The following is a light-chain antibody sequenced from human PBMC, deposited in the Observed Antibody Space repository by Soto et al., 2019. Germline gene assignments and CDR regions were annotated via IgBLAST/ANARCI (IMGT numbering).Light chain of an antibody. CDR1: QDISRS. CDR3: HVSDDLPLHT. Sequence: DIPMTQSPSSLSASLGDIVTITCQASQDISRSLNWYQQNPGKAPKLLIYDASNLESGVPSRFTGSGSGTDYTLTISRLQPEERATYYCHVSDDLPLHTFGPGTRVDIK. V-gene: IGKV1-33*01. J-gene: IGKJ3*01. CDR2: DAS.